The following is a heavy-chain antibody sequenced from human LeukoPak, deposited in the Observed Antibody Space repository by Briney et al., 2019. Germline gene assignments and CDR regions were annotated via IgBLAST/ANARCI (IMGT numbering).Heavy chain of an antibody. CDR1: GYTFTGYY. CDR3: ARWTLSGNWFDP. D-gene: IGHD3-16*01. J-gene: IGHJ5*02. V-gene: IGHV1-18*04. Sequence: ASVKVSCKASGYTFTGYYMHWVRQAPGQGLEWMGWISAYNGNTNYAQKLQGRVTMTTDTSTSTAYMELRSLRSDDTAVHYCARWTLSGNWFDPWGQGTLVTVSS. CDR2: ISAYNGNT.